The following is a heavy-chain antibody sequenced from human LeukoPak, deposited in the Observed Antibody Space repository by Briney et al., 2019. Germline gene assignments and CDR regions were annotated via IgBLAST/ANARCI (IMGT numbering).Heavy chain of an antibody. CDR1: GYTFTGYY. D-gene: IGHD4-23*01. Sequence: GASVKVSCEASGYTFTGYYMHWVRQAPGQGLEWMGRINPNSGGTNYAQKFQGRVTMTRDTSISTAYMELSRLRSDDTAVYYCARFTVVTGPDYWGQGTLVTVSS. V-gene: IGHV1-2*06. J-gene: IGHJ4*02. CDR3: ARFTVVTGPDY. CDR2: INPNSGGT.